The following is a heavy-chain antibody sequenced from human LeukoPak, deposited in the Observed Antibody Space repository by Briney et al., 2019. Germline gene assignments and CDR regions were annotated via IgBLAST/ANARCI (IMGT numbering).Heavy chain of an antibody. V-gene: IGHV3-30-3*01. J-gene: IGHJ4*02. D-gene: IGHD6-13*01. Sequence: GGSLRLSCAASGFTFSSYAMHWVRQAPGKGLEWVAVISYDGSNKYYADSVKGRFTISRDNSKNTLYLQMNSLRAEDTAVYYCAKSIAAADGDYWAREPWSPSPQ. CDR3: AKSIAAADGDY. CDR2: ISYDGSNK. CDR1: GFTFSSYA.